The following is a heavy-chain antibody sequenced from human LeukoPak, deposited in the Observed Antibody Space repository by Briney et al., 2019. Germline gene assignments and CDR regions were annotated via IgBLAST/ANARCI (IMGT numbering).Heavy chain of an antibody. V-gene: IGHV4-4*09. Sequence: SETLSLTCTVSGGSISSYYWSWIRQPPGQGLQWIAYIHSSGYTNYNPSLKSRVTISVDTSKNQFSLKVTSVTAADTAVYYCAKRQGPNSGSYDYFDPWGQGTLVTVSS. D-gene: IGHD1-26*01. CDR2: IHSSGYT. CDR3: AKRQGPNSGSYDYFDP. CDR1: GGSISSYY. J-gene: IGHJ5*02.